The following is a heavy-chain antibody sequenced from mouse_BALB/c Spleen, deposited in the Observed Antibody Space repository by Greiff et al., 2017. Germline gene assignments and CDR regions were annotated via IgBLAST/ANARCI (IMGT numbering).Heavy chain of an antibody. Sequence: VQLQESGPGLVAPSQSLSITCTVSGFSLTSYGVHWVRQPPGKGLEWLGVIWAGGSTNYNSALMSRLSISKDNSKSQVFLKMNSLQTEDTAMYYCARGWLRPWYAMDYWGQGTSVTVSS. V-gene: IGHV2-9*02. CDR3: ARGWLRPWYAMDY. CDR1: GFSLTSYG. J-gene: IGHJ4*01. D-gene: IGHD2-2*01. CDR2: IWAGGST.